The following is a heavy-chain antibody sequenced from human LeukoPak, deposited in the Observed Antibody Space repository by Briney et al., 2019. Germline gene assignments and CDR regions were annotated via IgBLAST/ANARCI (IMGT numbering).Heavy chain of an antibody. CDR2: IYHSGST. D-gene: IGHD2-2*01. J-gene: IGHJ4*02. CDR1: GGSISSGGYY. Sequence: SQTLSLTCTVSGGSISSGGYYWSWIRQPPGKGLEWIGYIYHSGSTYYNPSLKSRVTISVDRSKNQFSLKLSSVTAADTAVYYCARGNPLQVVPAVAFDYWGQGTLVTVSS. CDR3: ARGNPLQVVPAVAFDY. V-gene: IGHV4-30-2*01.